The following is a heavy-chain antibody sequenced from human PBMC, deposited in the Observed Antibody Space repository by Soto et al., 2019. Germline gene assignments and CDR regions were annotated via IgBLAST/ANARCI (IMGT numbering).Heavy chain of an antibody. V-gene: IGHV1-2*02. CDR2: INPYSGGA. Sequence: ASVKVSFKASGYTFTGYFMHWVRQAPGQGLEWMGWINPYSGGADYAQSFQGRVTMTRDTSISTVYMELSRLRFDDTAVYYCARVIRGAYYNSPLDTWGQGTVVTVSS. D-gene: IGHD3-10*01. CDR1: GYTFTGYF. J-gene: IGHJ5*02. CDR3: ARVIRGAYYNSPLDT.